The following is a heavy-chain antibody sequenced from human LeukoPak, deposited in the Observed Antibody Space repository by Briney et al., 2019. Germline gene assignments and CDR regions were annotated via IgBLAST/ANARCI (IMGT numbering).Heavy chain of an antibody. Sequence: ASVKVSCKASGHTFSTYAMQWVRQAPGQRLEWMGWINAGNGNTQYSQKFQGRVSITRDTSANTAYMELSSLRSEDTAVYYCARGERITMVRGALDYWGQGTLVTVSS. CDR1: GHTFSTYA. J-gene: IGHJ4*02. CDR2: INAGNGNT. V-gene: IGHV1-3*01. CDR3: ARGERITMVRGALDY. D-gene: IGHD3-10*01.